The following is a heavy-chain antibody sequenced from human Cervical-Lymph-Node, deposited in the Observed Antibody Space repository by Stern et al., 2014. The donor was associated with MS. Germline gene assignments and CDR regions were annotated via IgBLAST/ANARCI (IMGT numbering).Heavy chain of an antibody. CDR1: GVSVSSGGYY. CDR2: MHHSGTT. Sequence: QLQLQESGPGLVKPSQTLSLTCTVSGVSVSSGGYYWTWIRQVPGKGLEWVGYMHHSGTTFYNPSLKGRVSISRDTSENQFSLNLRSVIAADTAVYYCATIPPHIEGAAFEIWGQGTMVTVS. D-gene: IGHD1-26*01. CDR3: ATIPPHIEGAAFEI. J-gene: IGHJ3*02. V-gene: IGHV4-31*03.